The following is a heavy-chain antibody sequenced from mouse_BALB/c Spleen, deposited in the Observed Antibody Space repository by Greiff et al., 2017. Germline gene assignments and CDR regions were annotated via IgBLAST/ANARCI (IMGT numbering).Heavy chain of an antibody. CDR2: IDPSDSDT. V-gene: IGHV1-69*02. D-gene: IGHD1-1*01. CDR1: GYTFTSYW. Sequence: QVQLQQSGAELVKPGAPVKLSCKASGYTFTSYWMNWVKQRPGRGLEWIGRIDPSDSDTHYNQKFKDKATLTVDKSSSTAYIQLSSLTSEDSAVYYCARLMAYGSSYWDFDDWGEGTTVTVSA. J-gene: IGHJ1*01. CDR3: ARLMAYGSSYWDFDD.